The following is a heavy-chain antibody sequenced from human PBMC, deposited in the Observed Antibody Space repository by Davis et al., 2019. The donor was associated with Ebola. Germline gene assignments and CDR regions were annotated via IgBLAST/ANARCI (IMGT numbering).Heavy chain of an antibody. J-gene: IGHJ3*02. CDR1: GFTFSNYW. Sequence: GGSLRLSCAASGFTFSNYWMSWVRQAPGRGLEWVANIRQDGSEEQYVDSVKGRFTISRDNSKNTLYLQMNSLRAEDTAVYYCAKVLRGIWGQGTMVTVSS. CDR3: AKVLRGI. CDR2: IRQDGSEE. V-gene: IGHV3-7*01.